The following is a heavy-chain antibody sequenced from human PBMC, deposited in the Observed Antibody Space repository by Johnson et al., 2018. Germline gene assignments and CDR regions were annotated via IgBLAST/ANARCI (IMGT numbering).Heavy chain of an antibody. V-gene: IGHV1-46*01. CDR1: GYTFTNYY. CDR3: TRGVLLTTADAFDI. Sequence: QVQLVEAGAEVKKPGASVKVSCEASGYTFTNYYMHWVRQAPGQGLEWMGIINPTDGGTTYAQRFRGRVTMTIDTSTSTVYMELSSLSSEDTGVYYCTRGVLLTTADAFDIWGQGTMVTVSS. J-gene: IGHJ3*02. CDR2: INPTDGGT. D-gene: IGHD4/OR15-4a*01.